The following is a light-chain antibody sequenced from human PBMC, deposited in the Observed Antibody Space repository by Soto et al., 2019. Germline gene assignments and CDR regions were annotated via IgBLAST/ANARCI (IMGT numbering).Light chain of an antibody. V-gene: IGKV3-20*01. CDR2: GAS. J-gene: IGKJ1*01. CDR1: QSISRY. CDR3: KQYGSSPPT. Sequence: IVLTQSPGTLSLSPGERTTLSCRASQSISRYLAWYQQKPGQGHRLLIYGASSRATGTQDRFSGSGSGTDFTLTIKRLEPEDFALYYCKQYGSSPPTFGQGTKV.